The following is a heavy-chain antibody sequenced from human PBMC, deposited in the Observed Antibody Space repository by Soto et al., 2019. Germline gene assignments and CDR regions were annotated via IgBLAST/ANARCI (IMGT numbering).Heavy chain of an antibody. Sequence: GGSLRLSCAASGFTFSGYPMHWVRQPPGKGLEWVAFISYDGRNQKYSESVKGRFTISRDNSKNTLYLQMSSLRTEDTAVYYCANPGYHFWDNSYVDYIDSWGQGTLVTVSS. CDR2: ISYDGRNQ. V-gene: IGHV3-30*04. D-gene: IGHD3-3*01. J-gene: IGHJ4*02. CDR1: GFTFSGYP. CDR3: ANPGYHFWDNSYVDYIDS.